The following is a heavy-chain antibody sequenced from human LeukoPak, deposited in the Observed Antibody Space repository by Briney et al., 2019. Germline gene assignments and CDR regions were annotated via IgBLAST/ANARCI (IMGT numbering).Heavy chain of an antibody. D-gene: IGHD4-23*01. CDR3: ARVAAGYSVNYFDY. CDR2: ISTGSSTT. Sequence: GGSLRLSCAASGFTFSDYYMSWIRQAPGKGLEWVSYISTGSSTTYYADSVKGRFTISRDNVENSLYLQMNSLRDEDTAVYYCARVAAGYSVNYFDYWGQGTLVTVSS. CDR1: GFTFSDYY. V-gene: IGHV3-11*04. J-gene: IGHJ4*02.